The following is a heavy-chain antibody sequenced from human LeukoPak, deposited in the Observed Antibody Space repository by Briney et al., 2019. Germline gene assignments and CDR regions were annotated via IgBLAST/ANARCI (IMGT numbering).Heavy chain of an antibody. CDR2: IIPIFGTA. Sequence: ASVKVSCKASGGTFSSYAISWVRQAPGQGLERMGGIIPIFGTANYAQKFQGRVTITADESTSTAYMELSSLRSEDTAVYYCARGGPVVRGVITTAFDYWPGNPGHRLL. D-gene: IGHD3-10*01. J-gene: IGHJ4*02. V-gene: IGHV1-69*13. CDR3: ARGGPVVRGVITTAFDY. CDR1: GGTFSSYA.